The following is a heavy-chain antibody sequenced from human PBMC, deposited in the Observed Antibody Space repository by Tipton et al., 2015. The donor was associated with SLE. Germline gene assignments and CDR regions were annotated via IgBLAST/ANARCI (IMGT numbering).Heavy chain of an antibody. J-gene: IGHJ4*02. D-gene: IGHD2-21*02. V-gene: IGHV4-59*01. CDR1: GGSISHYY. CDR2: IYFSGAT. CDR3: AGRGDLVVVTSYFDH. Sequence: TLSLTCTVSGGSISHYYWSWVRQPPGKGLEWIGDIYFSGATNYNPSLKSRVTISGDTSKNQVSLKVNSVTAADTAVYYCAGRGDLVVVTSYFDHWGQGTLVTVSS.